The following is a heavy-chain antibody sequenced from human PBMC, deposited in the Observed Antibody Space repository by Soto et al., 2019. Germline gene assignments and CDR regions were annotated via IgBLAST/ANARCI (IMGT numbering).Heavy chain of an antibody. Sequence: GASVKVSCKASGYTFNTFGISWVRQAPGQGPEWMGCISGDNGKRDYSRKLQGRITLTTDPFTETSNMELRSLTSDDTAVYYCARGWAKYFGVNYYWG. V-gene: IGHV1-18*01. CDR3: ARGWAKYFGVNYY. D-gene: IGHD2-8*01. CDR1: GYTFNTFG. J-gene: IGHJ4*01. CDR2: ISGDNGKR.